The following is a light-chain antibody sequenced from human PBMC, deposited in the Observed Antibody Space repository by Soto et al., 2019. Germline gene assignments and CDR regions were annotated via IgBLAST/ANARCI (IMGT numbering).Light chain of an antibody. CDR2: GAS. J-gene: IGKJ1*01. V-gene: IGKV3-20*01. Sequence: EIVLTQSPGTLSLSPGERATLSCRASQSVGSSLSWYQQKPGQAPRLLFYGASNRATAIPDRFSGSGFGTDFTLTITRLEPEDFAVYSCQQYGDSPQTFGPGTNVEI. CDR1: QSVGSS. CDR3: QQYGDSPQT.